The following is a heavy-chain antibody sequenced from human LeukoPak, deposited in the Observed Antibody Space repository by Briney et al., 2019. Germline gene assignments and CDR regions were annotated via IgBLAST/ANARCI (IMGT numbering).Heavy chain of an antibody. Sequence: SETLSLTCTVSGGSISSSSYYWSWIRQPPGKGLEWIGYIYYSGSTNYNPSLKSRVTISVDTSKNQFSLKLSSVTAADTAVYYCARNYYGSGSYFGYWGQGTLVTVSS. D-gene: IGHD3-10*01. V-gene: IGHV4-61*01. J-gene: IGHJ4*02. CDR2: IYYSGST. CDR1: GGSISSSSYY. CDR3: ARNYYGSGSYFGY.